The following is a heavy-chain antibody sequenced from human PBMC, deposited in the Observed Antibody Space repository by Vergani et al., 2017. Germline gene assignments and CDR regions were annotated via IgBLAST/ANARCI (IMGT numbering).Heavy chain of an antibody. Sequence: EVQLLESGGRLVQPGGSLRLSCVASGFAFSRYAMSWVRQAPGKGLEWVSCLTASGSGISYAASVRGRFTISRDNSKNTLFLQMDSLRAEDTAVYYCAKSGWLQHFGAHYFDSWGQGILVTVSS. D-gene: IGHD5-24*01. V-gene: IGHV3-23*01. CDR2: LTASGSGI. J-gene: IGHJ4*02. CDR1: GFAFSRYA. CDR3: AKSGWLQHFGAHYFDS.